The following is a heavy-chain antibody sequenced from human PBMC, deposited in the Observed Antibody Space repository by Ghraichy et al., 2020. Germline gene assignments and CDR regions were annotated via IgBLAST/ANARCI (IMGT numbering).Heavy chain of an antibody. V-gene: IGHV4-39*02. Sequence: SETLSLTCTVSGGSISSNSYYWGWIRQPPGKGLEWIGSIYYSGSTYYNPSLKSRVTISVDTSKNQFSLKLSSVTAADTAVYYCAREGGVGYFLPPTYGMDVWGQGTTVTVSS. CDR1: GGSISSNSYY. D-gene: IGHD2-2*03. J-gene: IGHJ6*02. CDR2: IYYSGST. CDR3: AREGGVGYFLPPTYGMDV.